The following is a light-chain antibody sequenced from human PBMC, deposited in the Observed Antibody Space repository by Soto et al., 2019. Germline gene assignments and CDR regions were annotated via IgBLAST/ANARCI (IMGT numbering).Light chain of an antibody. CDR2: EVN. CDR3: CSYAGSSTWV. Sequence: QSALTQSASVSGSPGQSITISCTGTSSDVGSYNLVSWYQQHPGKAPKLMIYEVNKRPSGVSNRFSGSKSGNTASLTISGLQTEDEAHYYCCSYAGSSTWVFGGGTKVTVL. J-gene: IGLJ3*02. CDR1: SSDVGSYNL. V-gene: IGLV2-23*02.